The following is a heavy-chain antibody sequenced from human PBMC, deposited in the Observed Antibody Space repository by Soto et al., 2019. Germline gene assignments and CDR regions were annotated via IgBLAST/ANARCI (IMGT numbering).Heavy chain of an antibody. CDR2: ITSGGTTT. Sequence: PGGSLRLSCAASGFSFSDFSMTWIRQAPGKGLEWVSYITSGGTTTYYADSVKGRFTISRDNAKNTLFLQMNSLRVEDTAVYYCARETDEYDSSGLDYWGQGTLVTVSS. D-gene: IGHD3-22*01. J-gene: IGHJ4*02. V-gene: IGHV3-11*01. CDR1: GFSFSDFS. CDR3: ARETDEYDSSGLDY.